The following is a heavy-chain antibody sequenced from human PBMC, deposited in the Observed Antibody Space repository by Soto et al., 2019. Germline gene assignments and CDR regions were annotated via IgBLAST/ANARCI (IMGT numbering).Heavy chain of an antibody. CDR1: GGTFSSYA. CDR2: IIPIFGTA. CDR3: ARSRIVMGYSSSWYREDGWFDP. D-gene: IGHD6-13*01. Sequence: QVQPVQSGAEVKKPGSSVKVSCKASGGTFSSYAISWVRQAPGQGLEWMGGIIPIFGTANYAQKFQGRVTITADESTSTAYMELSSLRSEDTAVYYCARSRIVMGYSSSWYREDGWFDPWGQGTLVTVSS. V-gene: IGHV1-69*01. J-gene: IGHJ5*02.